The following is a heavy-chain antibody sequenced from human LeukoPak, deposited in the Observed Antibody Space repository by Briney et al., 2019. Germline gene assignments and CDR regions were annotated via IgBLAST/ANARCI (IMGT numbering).Heavy chain of an antibody. CDR1: GFTFSTYA. D-gene: IGHD6-13*01. V-gene: IGHV3-23*01. Sequence: GGSLRLSCAASGFTFSTYAMSWVRQAPGKGLEWVSAISNSGESTYYADSVKGRFTISRDNSKNTLYMQMNSLRAKDTAVYYCAKAGGSSWYDYWGQGTLVTASS. CDR3: AKAGGSSWYDY. J-gene: IGHJ4*02. CDR2: ISNSGEST.